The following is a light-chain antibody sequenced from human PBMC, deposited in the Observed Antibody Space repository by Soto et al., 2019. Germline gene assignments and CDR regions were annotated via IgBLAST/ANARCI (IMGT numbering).Light chain of an antibody. V-gene: IGLV2-14*01. CDR3: SSYTTSSSYV. CDR2: DVT. CDR1: SSDVGGYIY. J-gene: IGLJ1*01. Sequence: LTQPASVSGSPGQSITISCTGTSSDVGGYIYVSWYQQHPGKAPKLMIYDVTSRPSGVSYRFSGSKSGNTASLTISGLQAEDEPDYYCSSYTTSSSYVFGTGTKVTVL.